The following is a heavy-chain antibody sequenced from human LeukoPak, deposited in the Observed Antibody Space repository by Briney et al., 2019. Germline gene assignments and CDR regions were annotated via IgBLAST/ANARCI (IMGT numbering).Heavy chain of an antibody. J-gene: IGHJ6*02. D-gene: IGHD6-13*01. Sequence: SVKVSCKASGGSFRSYAVSWVRQAPGQGPEWMGRIIPILGITNYAQKFQGRVTITADNSTTTAYMELSSLRSEDSAVYYCAREPGDSSSWYREGPLSIYYGMDVWGQGTTVTVSS. CDR3: AREPGDSSSWYREGPLSIYYGMDV. CDR1: GGSFRSYA. V-gene: IGHV1-69*04. CDR2: IIPILGIT.